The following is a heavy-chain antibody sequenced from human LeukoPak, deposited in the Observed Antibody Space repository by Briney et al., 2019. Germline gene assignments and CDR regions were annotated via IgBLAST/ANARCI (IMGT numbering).Heavy chain of an antibody. Sequence: QPGGSLRLSCAASGFTFSNYAMHWVRQAPGKGLEWVALISYDGSNKYYADSVKGRFTISRDNSKNTLYLQMNSLRTEDTAVYYCARFGYCSSTSCYAFDYWGQGTLVTVSS. CDR3: ARFGYCSSTSCYAFDY. CDR1: GFTFSNYA. CDR2: ISYDGSNK. V-gene: IGHV3-30*04. J-gene: IGHJ4*02. D-gene: IGHD2-2*01.